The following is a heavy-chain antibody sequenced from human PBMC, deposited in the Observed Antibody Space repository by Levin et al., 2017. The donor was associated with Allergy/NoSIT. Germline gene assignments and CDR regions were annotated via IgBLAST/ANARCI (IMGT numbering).Heavy chain of an antibody. CDR3: ARYCSGGSCYRYAFDI. CDR1: GYSFTSYW. J-gene: IGHJ3*02. V-gene: IGHV5-51*01. Sequence: ASVKVSCKGSGYSFTSYWIGWVRQMPGKGLEWMGIIYPGDSDTRYSPSFQGQVTISADKSISTAYLQWSSLKASDTAMYYCARYCSGGSCYRYAFDIWGQGTMVTVSS. CDR2: IYPGDSDT. D-gene: IGHD2-15*01.